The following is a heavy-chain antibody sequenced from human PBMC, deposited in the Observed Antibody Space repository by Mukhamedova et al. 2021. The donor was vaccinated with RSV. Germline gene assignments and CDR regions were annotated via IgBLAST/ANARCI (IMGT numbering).Heavy chain of an antibody. Sequence: VSAISGSGGSTYYADSVKGRFTISRDNSKNTLYLQMNSLRAEDTAVYYCAKRLRITIFGGQNGPMDVWGKGTTVTVSS. J-gene: IGHJ6*03. CDR2: ISGSGGST. CDR3: AKRLRITIFGGQNGPMDV. V-gene: IGHV3-23*01. D-gene: IGHD3-3*01.